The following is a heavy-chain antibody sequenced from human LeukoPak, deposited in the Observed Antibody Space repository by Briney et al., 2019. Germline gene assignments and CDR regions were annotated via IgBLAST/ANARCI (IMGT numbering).Heavy chain of an antibody. CDR1: GGSISSYY. D-gene: IGHD5-24*01. J-gene: IGHJ4*02. Sequence: PSETLSLTCTVSGGSISSYYWGWIRQPPGKGLEFIGYILYNGNTNYNPSLESRVTISVDTSKNHFSLKLSSVTAADTAVYFCAQESRHGYNYLEKWGRGIVVSVSA. V-gene: IGHV4-59*01. CDR3: AQESRHGYNYLEK. CDR2: ILYNGNT.